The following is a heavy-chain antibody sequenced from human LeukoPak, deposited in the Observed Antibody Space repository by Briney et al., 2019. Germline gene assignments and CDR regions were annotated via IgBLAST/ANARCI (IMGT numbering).Heavy chain of an antibody. CDR1: GFTFSSYS. J-gene: IGHJ4*02. CDR2: ISSSSSYI. CDR3: ARSRGRTKELDY. D-gene: IGHD1-26*01. Sequence: GGSLRLSCAVSGFTFSSYSMNWVRQAPGKGLEWVSSISSSSSYIYYADSVKGRFTISRDNAKNSLYLQMNSLRAEDTAVYYCARSRGRTKELDYWGQGTLVTVSS. V-gene: IGHV3-21*01.